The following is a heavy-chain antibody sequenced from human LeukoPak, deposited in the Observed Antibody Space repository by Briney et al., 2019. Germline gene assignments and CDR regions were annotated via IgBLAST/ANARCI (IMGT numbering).Heavy chain of an antibody. D-gene: IGHD3-10*01. V-gene: IGHV4-34*01. CDR3: ARGGGYYGNWFDP. CDR1: GGSFSGYY. Sequence: TSETLSLTCGVNGGSFSGYYWNWIRQTPGKGLEWIGEINHSGSTNYNPSLKRRVTISVDTSKNQFSLKLSSVTAADTAVYYCARGGGYYGNWFDPWGQGTLVTVSS. CDR2: INHSGST. J-gene: IGHJ5*02.